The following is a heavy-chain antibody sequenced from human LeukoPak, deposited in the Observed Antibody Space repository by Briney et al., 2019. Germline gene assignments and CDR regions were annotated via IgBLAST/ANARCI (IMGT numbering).Heavy chain of an antibody. CDR2: ISGSGGST. CDR1: VFTFRSYA. J-gene: IGHJ6*03. Sequence: GGSLRLSCAVSVFTFRSYAMSWVRQAPGKGLEWVSAISGSGGSTYYADSVKGRFTISRDNSKNTLYLQMNSLRAEDTAVYYCVNDQGIAVYSYYMDVWGKGTTVTVSS. V-gene: IGHV3-23*01. CDR3: VNDQGIAVYSYYMDV. D-gene: IGHD6-19*01.